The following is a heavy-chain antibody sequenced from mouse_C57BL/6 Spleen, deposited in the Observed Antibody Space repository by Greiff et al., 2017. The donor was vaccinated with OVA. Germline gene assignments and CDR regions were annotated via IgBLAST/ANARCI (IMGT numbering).Heavy chain of an antibody. CDR2: IHPSDSDT. CDR1: GYTFTSYW. V-gene: IGHV1-74*01. Sequence: QVQLQQPGAELVKPGASVKVSCKASGYTFTSYWMHWVKQRPGQGLEWIGRIHPSDSDTNYNQKFKGKATLTVDKSSSTAYMQLSSLTSVDSAVYYCAIDYGSSYLDDWGQGTTLTVSS. D-gene: IGHD1-1*01. CDR3: AIDYGSSYLDD. J-gene: IGHJ2*01.